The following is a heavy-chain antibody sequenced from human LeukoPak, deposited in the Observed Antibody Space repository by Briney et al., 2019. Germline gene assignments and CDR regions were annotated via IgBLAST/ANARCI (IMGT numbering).Heavy chain of an antibody. CDR1: GFTFSSYS. Sequence: PGGSLRLSCAASGFTFSSYSMNWVRQAPGKGLEWVSYISSSGSTIYYADSVKGRFTISRDNAKNSLYLQMNSLRAEDTAVYYCAELGITKIGGVWGKGTTVTISS. CDR3: AELGITKIGGV. V-gene: IGHV3-48*04. D-gene: IGHD3-10*02. CDR2: ISSSGSTI. J-gene: IGHJ6*04.